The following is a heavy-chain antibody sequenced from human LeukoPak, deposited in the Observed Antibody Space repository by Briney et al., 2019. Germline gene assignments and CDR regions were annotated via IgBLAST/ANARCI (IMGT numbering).Heavy chain of an antibody. CDR1: GYSFVGYG. V-gene: IGHV1-18*01. CDR2: FNPENGNT. D-gene: IGHD6-19*01. J-gene: IGHJ3*02. Sequence: ASVKVSCKASGYSFVGYGITWVRQAPGQGLEWMGWFNPENGNTNYAQKVQGRVTMTADTSTSTSYMELRSLRSEDTAVYYCARPDLRGSGWPDAFDIWGQGTMVTVSS. CDR3: ARPDLRGSGWPDAFDI.